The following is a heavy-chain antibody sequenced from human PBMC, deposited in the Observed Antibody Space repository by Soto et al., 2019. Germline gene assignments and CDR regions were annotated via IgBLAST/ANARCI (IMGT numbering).Heavy chain of an antibody. V-gene: IGHV4-59*01. CDR1: GGSIGNYY. D-gene: IGHD6-19*01. CDR3: ARSPGYSSGWYYFDY. Sequence: PSETLSLTCTVSGGSIGNYYWSWIRQPPGKGLEWVGYIHYSGSTNYNPSLKSRVTVSVDTSENQFSLRLSSVTAADTAVYYCARSPGYSSGWYYFDYWGQGTLVTVSS. CDR2: IHYSGST. J-gene: IGHJ4*02.